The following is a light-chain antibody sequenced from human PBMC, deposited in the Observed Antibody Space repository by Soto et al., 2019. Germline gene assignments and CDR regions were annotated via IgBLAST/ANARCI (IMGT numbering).Light chain of an antibody. V-gene: IGKV1-5*01. J-gene: IGKJ1*01. CDR1: QSITTW. CDR2: DAS. Sequence: DFQMTQSPSTLSASVGDGVTITCRASQSITTWLAWYQQKPGKAPKLLIYDASSLESGVPSRFSGGGSGAEFTLTISSLQPDDFATYYCQQYYGSWTFGRGTKVEVK. CDR3: QQYYGSWT.